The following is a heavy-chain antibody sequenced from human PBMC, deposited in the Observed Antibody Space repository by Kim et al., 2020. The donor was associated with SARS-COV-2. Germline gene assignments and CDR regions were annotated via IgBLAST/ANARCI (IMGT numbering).Heavy chain of an antibody. CDR3: ARRFRYGGFELDY. D-gene: IGHD5-12*01. V-gene: IGHV1-46*01. J-gene: IGHJ4*02. Sequence: YAQKFQGRVTMTRDTSTSTVYMELSSLRSEDTAVYYCARRFRYGGFELDYWGQGTLVTVSS.